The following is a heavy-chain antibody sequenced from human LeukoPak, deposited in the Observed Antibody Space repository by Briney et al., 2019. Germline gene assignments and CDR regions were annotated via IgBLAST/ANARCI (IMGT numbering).Heavy chain of an antibody. D-gene: IGHD2-2*01. Sequence: PSETLSLTCAVYGGSFSGYYWSWIRQPPGKGLEWIGEINHSGSTNYNPSLKSRVTISVDTSKNQFSLKLSSVTAADTAVYYCAREVGELSQLPPFPYYYYGMDVWGKGTTVTVSS. CDR1: GGSFSGYY. CDR3: AREVGELSQLPPFPYYYYGMDV. V-gene: IGHV4-34*01. J-gene: IGHJ6*04. CDR2: INHSGST.